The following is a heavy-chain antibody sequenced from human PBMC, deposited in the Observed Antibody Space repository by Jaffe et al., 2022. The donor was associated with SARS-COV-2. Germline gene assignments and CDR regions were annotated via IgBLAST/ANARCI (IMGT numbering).Heavy chain of an antibody. D-gene: IGHD1-26*01. CDR1: GGSISSYY. V-gene: IGHV4-59*08. Sequence: QVQLQESGPGLVKPSETLSLTCTVSGGSISSYYWSWIRQPPGKGLEWIGYIYYSGSTNYNPSLKSRVTISVDTSKNQFSLKLSSVTAADTAVYYCARHVKSYKTLDAFDIWGQGTMVTVSS. CDR3: ARHVKSYKTLDAFDI. J-gene: IGHJ3*02. CDR2: IYYSGST.